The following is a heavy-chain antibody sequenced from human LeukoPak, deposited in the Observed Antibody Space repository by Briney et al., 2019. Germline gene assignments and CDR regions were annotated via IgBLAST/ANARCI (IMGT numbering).Heavy chain of an antibody. CDR3: ARGDWDFDY. J-gene: IGHJ4*02. CDR1: GFTFSSYW. V-gene: IGHV3-74*01. CDR2: IKSDGSIT. D-gene: IGHD3/OR15-3a*01. Sequence: GGSLRLSCAASGFTFSSYWMHWVRQAPGKGLVWVSRIKSDGSITSYADPVKGRFTISRDNAKNTLYPQMNSLRPEDTAVYYCARGDWDFDYWGQGTLVTVSS.